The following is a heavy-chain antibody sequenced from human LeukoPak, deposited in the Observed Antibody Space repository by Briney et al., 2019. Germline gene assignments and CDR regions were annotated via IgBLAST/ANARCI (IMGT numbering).Heavy chain of an antibody. CDR1: GGSIITTHW. Sequence: PSETLSLTCAVSGGSIITTHWYSWVRQPPGKGLEWIGEIFHPGRTNYNPSLKSRITMSVDKSKSQFSLNLYSVTAADTAVYYCARHQMGANTFDFWGQGILVTVSS. J-gene: IGHJ4*02. CDR2: IFHPGRT. V-gene: IGHV4-4*02. D-gene: IGHD1-26*01. CDR3: ARHQMGANTFDF.